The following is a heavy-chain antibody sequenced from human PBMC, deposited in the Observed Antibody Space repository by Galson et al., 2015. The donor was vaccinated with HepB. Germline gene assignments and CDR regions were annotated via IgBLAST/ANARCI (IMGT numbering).Heavy chain of an antibody. Sequence: SLRLSCAASGFTFSSYGMHWVRQAPGKGLEWVAVIWYDGSNKYYADSVKGRFTISRDNSKNTLYLQMNSLRAEDTAVYYCARDSDGGTMVRGVIGLDYGMDVWGQGTTVTVSS. CDR1: GFTFSSYG. D-gene: IGHD3-10*01. CDR2: IWYDGSNK. J-gene: IGHJ6*02. CDR3: ARDSDGGTMVRGVIGLDYGMDV. V-gene: IGHV3-33*01.